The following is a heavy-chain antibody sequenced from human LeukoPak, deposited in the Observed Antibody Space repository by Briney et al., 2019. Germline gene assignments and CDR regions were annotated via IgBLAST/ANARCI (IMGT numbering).Heavy chain of an antibody. Sequence: PSETLSLTCTVSGGSISSYYWSWIRQPPGKGLEWIGYIYYSGSTNYNPSLKSRVTISVDTSKNQFSLKLSSVTAADTAVYYCARASAVAAHDYWGQGTLVTVSS. J-gene: IGHJ4*02. CDR1: GGSISSYY. V-gene: IGHV4-59*01. CDR2: IYYSGST. CDR3: ARASAVAAHDY. D-gene: IGHD6-19*01.